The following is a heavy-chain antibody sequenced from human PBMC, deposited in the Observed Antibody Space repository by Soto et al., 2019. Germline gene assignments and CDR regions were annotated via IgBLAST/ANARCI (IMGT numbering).Heavy chain of an antibody. Sequence: GGSLRLSCAASGFTFDDYAMHWVRQAPGKGLEWVSGISWNSGSIGYADSVKGRFTISRDNAKNSLYLQMNSLRAEDTALYYCAKGRVAYDLEVLGGYDYWGQGTLVTVSS. J-gene: IGHJ4*02. V-gene: IGHV3-9*01. CDR1: GFTFDDYA. CDR2: ISWNSGSI. D-gene: IGHD3-16*01. CDR3: AKGRVAYDLEVLGGYDY.